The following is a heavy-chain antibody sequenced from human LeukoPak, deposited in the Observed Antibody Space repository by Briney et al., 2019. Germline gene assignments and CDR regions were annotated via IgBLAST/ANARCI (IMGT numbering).Heavy chain of an antibody. CDR2: ISGSGGST. V-gene: IGHV3-23*01. J-gene: IGHJ4*02. D-gene: IGHD6-19*01. Sequence: GGSLRLSCAASGFTFSSYAMSWVRQAPGKGLEWVSAISGSGGSTYYADSVKGRFTISRDNSKNTLYLQMNSLRAEDTAVYYCAKVFRGRAVAEDFDYWGQGTLVTVPS. CDR3: AKVFRGRAVAEDFDY. CDR1: GFTFSSYA.